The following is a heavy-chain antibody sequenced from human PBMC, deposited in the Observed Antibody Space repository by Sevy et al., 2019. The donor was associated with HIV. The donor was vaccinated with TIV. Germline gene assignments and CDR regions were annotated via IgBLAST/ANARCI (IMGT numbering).Heavy chain of an antibody. J-gene: IGHJ6*02. V-gene: IGHV6-1*01. CDR3: ARATLRFFRNSLYYYYGMDV. CDR1: GDSVSSNSAA. D-gene: IGHD3-3*01. Sequence: SQTLSLTCAISGDSVSSNSAAWNWIRQSPSRGLEWLGRTYYRSKWYNDYAVSVKSRITINPDTSKNQFSLQLNSVTPEDTAVYYCARATLRFFRNSLYYYYGMDVWGQGTTVTVSS. CDR2: TYYRSKWYN.